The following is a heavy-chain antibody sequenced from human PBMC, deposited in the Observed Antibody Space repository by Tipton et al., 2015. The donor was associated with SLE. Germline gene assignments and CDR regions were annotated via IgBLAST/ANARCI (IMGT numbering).Heavy chain of an antibody. D-gene: IGHD2-15*01. J-gene: IGHJ5*02. Sequence: SLRLSCAASGFTFSSYGMHWVRQAPGKGLEWVAFIRYDGSNKYYADSVKGRFTISRDNSKNTLYLQMNSLRAEDTAVYYCAALGYCSGGSCKTSWGQGTLVTVSS. CDR3: AALGYCSGGSCKTS. V-gene: IGHV3-30*02. CDR2: IRYDGSNK. CDR1: GFTFSSYG.